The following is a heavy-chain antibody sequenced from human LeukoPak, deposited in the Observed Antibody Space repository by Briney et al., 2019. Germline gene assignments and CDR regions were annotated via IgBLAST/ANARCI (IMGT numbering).Heavy chain of an antibody. D-gene: IGHD5-12*01. Sequence: GGSLRLSCAASGFTFSSYSMNWVRQAPGKGLEWVSSISSSSSYIYYADSVKGRFTISRDNAKNSLYLQMNSLRAEDTAVYYCARATYEAGDFDYWGQGTLVTVSS. CDR1: GFTFSSYS. J-gene: IGHJ4*02. CDR3: ARATYEAGDFDY. CDR2: ISSSSSYI. V-gene: IGHV3-21*01.